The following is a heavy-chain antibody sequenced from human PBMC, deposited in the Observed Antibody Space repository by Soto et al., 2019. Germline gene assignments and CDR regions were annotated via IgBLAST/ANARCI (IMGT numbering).Heavy chain of an antibody. V-gene: IGHV4-34*01. CDR3: ANSVTYYDFWSGYYPVYFDY. CDR1: GGSFSGYY. Sequence: QVQLQQWGAGLLKPSETLSLTCAVYGGSFSGYYWSWIRQPPGKGPEWIGEINYSGSTNYNPSLKSRVTISVDTSKNQFSLKLGSVTAADTAVYYCANSVTYYDFWSGYYPVYFDYWGQGTLVTVSS. CDR2: INYSGST. D-gene: IGHD3-3*01. J-gene: IGHJ4*02.